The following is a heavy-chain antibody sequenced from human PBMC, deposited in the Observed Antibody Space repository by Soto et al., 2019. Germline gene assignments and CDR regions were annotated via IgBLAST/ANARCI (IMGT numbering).Heavy chain of an antibody. CDR1: GGSLTSNGHY. CDR3: ARDLLYRAVFEI. V-gene: IGHV4-31*03. J-gene: IGHJ3*02. D-gene: IGHD3-3*01. CDR2: IYYSGTT. Sequence: QVHLQESGPGLVKPSQTLSLTCTVSGGSLTSNGHYWSCIRQRPEKGLEWLGYIYYSGTTHFNPSLKCRLSISMDTSNNPFSLNLTSVTAADTAVYFCARDLLYRAVFEIWGQGTLVTVSA.